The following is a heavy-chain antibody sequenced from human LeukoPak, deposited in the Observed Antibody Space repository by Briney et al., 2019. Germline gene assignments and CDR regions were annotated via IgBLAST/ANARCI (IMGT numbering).Heavy chain of an antibody. CDR1: RGTFSRYA. D-gene: IGHD3-22*01. J-gene: IGHJ6*03. Sequence: ASVTVSFKASRGTFSRYAISWVRQAPGQGLEGMGGINPNFGTANYAQKFQGRVTLTTDESTRTAYVALSSLSYKDTDGHCLARAPVSDQYYDSSGYSESRRYYMDVWGKGTTVTVSS. CDR3: ARAPVSDQYYDSSGYSESRRYYMDV. V-gene: IGHV1-69*05. CDR2: INPNFGTA.